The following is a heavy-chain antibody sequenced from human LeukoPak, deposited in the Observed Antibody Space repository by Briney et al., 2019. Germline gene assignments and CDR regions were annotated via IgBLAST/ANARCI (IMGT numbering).Heavy chain of an antibody. V-gene: IGHV3-64D*09. J-gene: IGHJ3*02. CDR3: VKSSGDYFDSSCILYAFDI. Sequence: GGSLRLSCSASVFTFSTYAMHWVRQAPGKGLEYVSVVSSNGGVTYYADSVKGRFTISRDNSKNTMYLQMSSLRAEDTALYYCVKSSGDYFDSSCILYAFDIWGQGRMVTVSS. CDR2: VSSNGGVT. CDR1: VFTFSTYA. D-gene: IGHD3-22*01.